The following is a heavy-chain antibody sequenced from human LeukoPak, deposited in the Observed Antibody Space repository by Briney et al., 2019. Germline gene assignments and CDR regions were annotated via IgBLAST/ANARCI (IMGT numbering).Heavy chain of an antibody. Sequence: GGSLTLSCVASQFTFRHYGMHWVRQAPGKGLEWVAVIWNDGSNQYYADSVKGRFTISRDNSQNTVYLQMNSLRAEDTAVYYCAKDAQRGFDYSNSLEYWGQGTLVTVSS. V-gene: IGHV3-33*06. CDR1: QFTFRHYG. CDR2: IWNDGSNQ. J-gene: IGHJ4*02. D-gene: IGHD4-11*01. CDR3: AKDAQRGFDYSNSLEY.